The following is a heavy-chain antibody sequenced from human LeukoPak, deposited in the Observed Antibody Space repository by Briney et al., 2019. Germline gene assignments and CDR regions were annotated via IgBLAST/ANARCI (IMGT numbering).Heavy chain of an antibody. V-gene: IGHV1-69*04. J-gene: IGHJ4*02. CDR2: IIPIFGIA. CDR3: ARGGGHDYGDYSLNY. D-gene: IGHD4-17*01. CDR1: GGTFSSYA. Sequence: ASVKVSCKASGGTFSSYAISWVRQAPGQGLEWMGRIIPIFGIANYAQKFQGRVTITADKSTSTAYMELSSLRSEDTAVCYCARGGGHDYGDYSLNYWGQGTLVTVSS.